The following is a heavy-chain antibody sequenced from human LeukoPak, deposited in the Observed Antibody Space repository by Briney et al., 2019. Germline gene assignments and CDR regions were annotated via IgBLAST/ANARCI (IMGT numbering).Heavy chain of an antibody. Sequence: PSETLSLTCTVSGGSISSYYWSWIRQPPGKGLEWIGYIYYSGSTNYNPSLKSRVTISVDTSKNQFSLKLSSVTAADTAVYYCAREATYYDFWSGYRDAFDIWGQGTMVTVFS. CDR2: IYYSGST. CDR3: AREATYYDFWSGYRDAFDI. J-gene: IGHJ3*02. CDR1: GGSISSYY. D-gene: IGHD3-3*01. V-gene: IGHV4-59*01.